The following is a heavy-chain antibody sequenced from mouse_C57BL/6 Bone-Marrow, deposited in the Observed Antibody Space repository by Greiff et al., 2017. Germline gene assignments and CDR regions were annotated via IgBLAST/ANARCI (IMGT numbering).Heavy chain of an antibody. V-gene: IGHV1-22*01. Sequence: VQLQQSGPELVKPGASVKMSCKASGYTFTDYNMHWVKQSHGKSLEWIGYINPNNGGTSYNQKFKGKATLTVNKSSSTAYMELRSLTSEDSAVYYCARSGSQTPYAMDYWGQGTSVTVSS. CDR2: INPNNGGT. J-gene: IGHJ4*01. D-gene: IGHD1-1*01. CDR1: GYTFTDYN. CDR3: ARSGSQTPYAMDY.